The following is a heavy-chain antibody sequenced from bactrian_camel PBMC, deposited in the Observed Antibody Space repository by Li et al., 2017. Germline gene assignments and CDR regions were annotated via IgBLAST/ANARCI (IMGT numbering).Heavy chain of an antibody. V-gene: IGHV3S1*01. Sequence: HVQLVESGGGSVQAGGSLRLSCAASGYSYTTFCMGWFRQAPGKGREGVASLYTGDGTTYYTNSVKGRFTISRDNAKNTLYLHMTSLKSEDSAVYYCAEDRILGGQGTQVTVS. CDR3: AEDRIL. J-gene: IGHJ4*01. CDR2: LYTGDGTT. CDR1: GYSYTTFC.